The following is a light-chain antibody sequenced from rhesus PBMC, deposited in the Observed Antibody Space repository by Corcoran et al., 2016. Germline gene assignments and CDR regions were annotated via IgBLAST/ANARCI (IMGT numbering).Light chain of an antibody. Sequence: EIVMTQSPATLALSPGERATLSCRASQSVSSYLAWYQQKPGQAPRLLIYGATSRATGIPDRFSGSGSGTEFTLTISSLEPDDVGVYFCLQSSNWLTFGGGTKVEIK. CDR2: GAT. CDR1: QSVSSY. V-gene: IGKV3-24*04. J-gene: IGKJ4*01. CDR3: LQSSNWLT.